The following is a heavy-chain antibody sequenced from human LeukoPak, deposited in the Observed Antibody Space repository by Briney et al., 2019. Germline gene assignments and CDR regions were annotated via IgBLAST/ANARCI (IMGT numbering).Heavy chain of an antibody. CDR3: ARAMVRGVIGPLDDFDI. CDR2: ISAYNGNT. CDR1: GYTFTSYG. D-gene: IGHD3-10*01. V-gene: IGHV1-18*01. J-gene: IGHJ3*02. Sequence: ASVKVSCKASGYTFTSYGISWVRQAPGQGLEWMGWISAYNGNTNYDQKLQGRGTMTTDTSTSTAYLELRSLRSDDTAVYYCARAMVRGVIGPLDDFDIWGQGTMVTVSS.